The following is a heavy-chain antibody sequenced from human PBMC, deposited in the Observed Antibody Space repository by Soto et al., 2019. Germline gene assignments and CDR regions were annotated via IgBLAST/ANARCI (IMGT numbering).Heavy chain of an antibody. CDR2: ISYDGSNK. J-gene: IGHJ6*02. D-gene: IGHD6-13*01. CDR3: AREYSSSWSYYCYYGMDV. V-gene: IGHV3-30-3*01. Sequence: PGGSLRLSCAASGFTFSSYAMHWVRQAPGKGLEWVAVISYDGSNKYYADSVKGRFTISRDNSKNTLYLQMNSLRAEDTAVYYCAREYSSSWSYYCYYGMDVWGQGTTVTVSS. CDR1: GFTFSSYA.